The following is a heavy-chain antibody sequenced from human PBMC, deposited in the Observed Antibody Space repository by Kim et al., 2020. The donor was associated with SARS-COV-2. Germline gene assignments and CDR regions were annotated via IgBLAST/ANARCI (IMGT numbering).Heavy chain of an antibody. V-gene: IGHV4-59*01. CDR1: GGSISSYY. CDR3: ARFRGVELPYYYYYGMDV. J-gene: IGHJ6*01. CDR2: IYYSGST. D-gene: IGHD3-10*01. Sequence: SETLSLTCTVSGGSISSYYWSWIRQPPGKGLEWIGYIYYSGSTNYNPSLKSRVTISVDTSKNQFSLKLSSVTAADKAVYYCARFRGVELPYYYYYGMDV.